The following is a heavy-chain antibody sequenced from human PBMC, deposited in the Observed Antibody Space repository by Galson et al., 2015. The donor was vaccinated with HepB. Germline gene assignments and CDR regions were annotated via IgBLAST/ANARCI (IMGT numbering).Heavy chain of an antibody. Sequence: SLRLSCAASGLNVSSTYMSWVRQTPGKGLEWVSTLYSVGKTYYADSVKGRFTISRDNSKNTLFLQMNIVRVEDTAVYYCARLGYWGQGTLVTVSS. V-gene: IGHV3-53*01. CDR1: GLNVSSTY. D-gene: IGHD7-27*01. CDR3: ARLGY. J-gene: IGHJ4*02. CDR2: LYSVGKT.